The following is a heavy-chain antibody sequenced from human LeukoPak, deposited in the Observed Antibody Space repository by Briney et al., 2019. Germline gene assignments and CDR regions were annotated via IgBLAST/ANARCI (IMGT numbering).Heavy chain of an antibody. V-gene: IGHV1-18*01. D-gene: IGHD2-15*01. CDR2: ISAYNGNT. CDR1: GYTFTSYG. Sequence: ASVKVSCKASGYTFTSYGMSWVRQAPGQGLEWMGWISAYNGNTNYAQKFQGRVTMTTDTSTSTAYMELRSLRSDDTAVYYCARDAKDIVVVVAAKAVRFDPWGQGTLVTVSS. CDR3: ARDAKDIVVVVAAKAVRFDP. J-gene: IGHJ5*02.